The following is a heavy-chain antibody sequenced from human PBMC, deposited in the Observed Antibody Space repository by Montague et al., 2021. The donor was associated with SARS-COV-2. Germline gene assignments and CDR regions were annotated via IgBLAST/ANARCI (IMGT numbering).Heavy chain of an antibody. CDR2: ISGSGGST. J-gene: IGHJ4*02. CDR3: AKASWIQLWFRTPYFDY. CDR1: GFTFSSYA. V-gene: IGHV3-23*01. D-gene: IGHD5-18*01. Sequence: SLRLSCAASGFTFSSYAMSWVRQAPGKGLEWVSAISGSGGSTYYADSVKGRFTISRDNSKNTLYLQMNSLRAEDTAVYYCAKASWIQLWFRTPYFDYWGQGTLVTVSS.